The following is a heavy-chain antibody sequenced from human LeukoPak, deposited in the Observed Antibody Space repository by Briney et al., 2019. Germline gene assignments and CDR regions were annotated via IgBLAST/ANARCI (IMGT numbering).Heavy chain of an antibody. V-gene: IGHV3-11*01. J-gene: IGHJ6*03. CDR1: GFTLSDYY. Sequence: KSGGSLRLSCAASGFTLSDYYMSWIRQAPGKGLEWVSYISSSGSTIYYADSVKGRFTISRDNAKNSLYLQMNSLRAEDTALYYCARGAGIAAAGDYYYYYMDVWGKGTTVTVSS. D-gene: IGHD6-13*01. CDR2: ISSSGSTI. CDR3: ARGAGIAAAGDYYYYYMDV.